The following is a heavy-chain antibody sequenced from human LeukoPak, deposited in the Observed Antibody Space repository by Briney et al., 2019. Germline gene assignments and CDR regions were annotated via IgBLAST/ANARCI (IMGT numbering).Heavy chain of an antibody. J-gene: IGHJ4*02. CDR2: IKQDGSEK. V-gene: IGHV3-7*01. Sequence: GGSLRLSCAGSGFTFSNYAMSWVRQAPGKGLEWVANIKQDGSEKYYVDSVKGRFTISRDNAKNSLYLQMNSLRAEDTAVYYCARDYYDSSGHQGGFDYWGQGTLVTVSS. CDR3: ARDYYDSSGHQGGFDY. CDR1: GFTFSNYA. D-gene: IGHD3-22*01.